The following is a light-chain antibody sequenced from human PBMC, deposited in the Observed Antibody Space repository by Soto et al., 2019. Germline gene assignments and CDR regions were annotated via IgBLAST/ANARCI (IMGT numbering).Light chain of an antibody. V-gene: IGLV2-8*01. CDR1: SSDVGGYHY. CDR2: EVS. CDR3: SSYAGSNNYV. J-gene: IGLJ1*01. Sequence: QSALPQPPSASGSPGQSVTISCTGTSSDVGGYHYVSWYQQHPGKAPKLMIYEVSKRPSGVPDRFSGSKSGNTASLTVSGLQAEDEAEYYCSSYAGSNNYVFGTGTKVTVL.